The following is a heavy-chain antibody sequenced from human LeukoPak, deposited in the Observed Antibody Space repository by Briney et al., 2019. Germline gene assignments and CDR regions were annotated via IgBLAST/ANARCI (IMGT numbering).Heavy chain of an antibody. CDR1: GFTFSSYG. CDR2: IWYDGSNK. V-gene: IGHV3-33*01. CDR3: ARDHLAGYCSGGSCSVFFYYYYGMDV. Sequence: PGRSLRLSCAASGFTFSSYGMHWVRQAPGKGLEWVAVIWYDGSNKYYADSVKGRFTISRDNSKNTLYLQMNSLRAEDTAVYYCARDHLAGYCSGGSCSVFFYYYYGMDVWGQGTTVTVSS. J-gene: IGHJ6*02. D-gene: IGHD2-15*01.